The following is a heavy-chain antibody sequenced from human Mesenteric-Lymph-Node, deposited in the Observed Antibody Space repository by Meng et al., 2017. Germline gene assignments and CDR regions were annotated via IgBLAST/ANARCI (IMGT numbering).Heavy chain of an antibody. J-gene: IGHJ4*02. Sequence: GPGLVMPSGNLPLPCTVSGDSISSDIWWSWVRQPPGKGREWIGEVYHRGDTNYNPSLKSRVTISVDKSKNQFSLKLSSVTAADTAVYYCARGGSVAPFDYWGQGTLVTVSS. D-gene: IGHD3-10*01. CDR3: ARGGSVAPFDY. CDR2: VYHRGDT. CDR1: GDSISSDIW. V-gene: IGHV4-4*02.